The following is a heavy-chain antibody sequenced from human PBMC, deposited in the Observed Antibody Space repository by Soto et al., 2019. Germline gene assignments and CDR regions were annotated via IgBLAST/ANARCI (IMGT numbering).Heavy chain of an antibody. D-gene: IGHD3-3*01. CDR3: ARGIYDFRSGHPKVPEY. V-gene: IGHV3-73*02. J-gene: IGHJ4*02. Sequence: EVQLVDSGGGLVQPGGSMNVSCAASGFTFSGSAMHWVRQASGKWLEWVVRIRSKPNSYATAYAVSVKGRFTISRDDSRNTASLQMTSLRTEDTAVYYCARGIYDFRSGHPKVPEYWGQGTVVSVSS. CDR2: IRSKPNSYAT. CDR1: GFTFSGSA.